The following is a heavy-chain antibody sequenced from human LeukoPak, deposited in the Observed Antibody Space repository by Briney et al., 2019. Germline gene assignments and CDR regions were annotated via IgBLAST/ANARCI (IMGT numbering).Heavy chain of an antibody. CDR3: ARGEGGITIFGVVSKYFQH. CDR1: GYTFTGYY. V-gene: IGHV1-2*02. CDR2: INPNSGGT. J-gene: IGHJ1*01. D-gene: IGHD3-3*01. Sequence: ASVKVSCKASGYTFTGYYMHWVRQAPGQGLEWMGWINPNSGGTNYAQKFQGRVTMTRDTSISTAYMELSRLRSDDTAVYYCARGEGGITIFGVVSKYFQHWGQGTLVTVPS.